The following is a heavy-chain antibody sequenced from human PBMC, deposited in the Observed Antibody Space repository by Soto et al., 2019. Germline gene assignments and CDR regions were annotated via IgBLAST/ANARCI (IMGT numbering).Heavy chain of an antibody. Sequence: EVQLVESGGVVVQPGGSLRLSCAASGFTFDDYTMHWVRQAPGKGLEWVSLISWDGGSTYYADSVKGRFTISRDNSKNSLYLQMNSLRTEDTALYYCAKDNGRGSSSVGWFDPWGQGTLVTVSS. V-gene: IGHV3-43*01. CDR2: ISWDGGST. CDR1: GFTFDDYT. J-gene: IGHJ5*02. D-gene: IGHD6-6*01. CDR3: AKDNGRGSSSVGWFDP.